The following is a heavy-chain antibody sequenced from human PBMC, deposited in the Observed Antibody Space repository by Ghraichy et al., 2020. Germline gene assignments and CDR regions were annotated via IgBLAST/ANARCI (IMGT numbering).Heavy chain of an antibody. CDR2: INSDGSAA. CDR1: GFPFSSYW. Sequence: GESLNISCAASGFPFSSYWMLWVRQVPGKGLEWVSRINSDGSAASYADSVRGRFTMSRDNAKNTLYLQMNSLRGEDTALYYCARDHVVGAIIDYWGQGTLVTVSS. CDR3: ARDHVVGAIIDY. V-gene: IGHV3-74*01. J-gene: IGHJ4*02. D-gene: IGHD1-26*01.